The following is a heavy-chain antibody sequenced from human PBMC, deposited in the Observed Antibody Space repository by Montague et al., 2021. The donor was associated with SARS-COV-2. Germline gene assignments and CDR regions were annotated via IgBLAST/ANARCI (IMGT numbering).Heavy chain of an antibody. CDR3: AREAAPQYCAGGSCYQPEDF. Sequence: SLRLSCAASGFTFSSFSMNWVRQAPGKGLEWVAIIGSSSSYIYYXDSVKGRFTISRDNAKNSLYLQMNSLRGYDTAIYYCAREAAPQYCAGGSCYQPEDFWGQGTQVTVSS. CDR1: GFTFSSFS. D-gene: IGHD2-15*01. J-gene: IGHJ4*02. V-gene: IGHV3-21*01. CDR2: IGSSSSYI.